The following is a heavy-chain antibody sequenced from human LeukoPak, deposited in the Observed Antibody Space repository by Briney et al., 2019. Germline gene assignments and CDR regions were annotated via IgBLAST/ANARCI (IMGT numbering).Heavy chain of an antibody. CDR2: IYSGGNT. CDR3: ARAVTTGYFDL. D-gene: IGHD4-11*01. Sequence: PGGSLRLSCAASGFTVRDNYLSWVRQAPGKGLEWVSLIYSGGNTFYPDSVRGRFTISRDDSKNTLSLQMNSLRAEDTAVYYRARAVTTGYFDLWGRGTLVTVSS. CDR1: GFTVRDNY. J-gene: IGHJ2*01. V-gene: IGHV3-66*01.